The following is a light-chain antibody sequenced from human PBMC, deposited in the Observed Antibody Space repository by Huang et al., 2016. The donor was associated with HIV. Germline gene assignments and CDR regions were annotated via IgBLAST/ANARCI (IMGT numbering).Light chain of an antibody. Sequence: ETVLRQSPGTLSLSPGERATLSCRASQIISSSYLAWYQQKPGQAPRLLIYGASSRATGIPDRFSGSGSGTDFTLTISRLEPEDFAVYYCQQYGSSPLLFTFGPGTKVDIK. J-gene: IGKJ3*01. CDR1: QIISSSY. CDR3: QQYGSSPLLFT. V-gene: IGKV3-20*01. CDR2: GAS.